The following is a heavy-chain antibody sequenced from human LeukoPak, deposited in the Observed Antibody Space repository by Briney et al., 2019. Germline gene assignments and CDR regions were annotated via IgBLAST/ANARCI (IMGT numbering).Heavy chain of an antibody. D-gene: IGHD3-3*01. CDR1: GFTFSSYA. CDR2: VSSNGGST. CDR3: ARGPTKPTLFGVPEVDY. J-gene: IGHJ4*02. Sequence: PGRSLRLSCAASGFTFSSYAMHCVRQAPGKGLEYGSAVSSNGGSTQYANSAKGRFTISRDNSKNTLYLQMGSLRAEDMAVYNCARGPTKPTLFGVPEVDYWGQGTLVTVSS. V-gene: IGHV3-64*01.